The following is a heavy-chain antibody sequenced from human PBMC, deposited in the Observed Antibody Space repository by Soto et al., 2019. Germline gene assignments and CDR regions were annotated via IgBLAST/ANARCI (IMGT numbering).Heavy chain of an antibody. CDR3: AKVLPGPYYEHLFDY. D-gene: IGHD3-3*01. V-gene: IGHV3-53*02. J-gene: IGHJ4*02. CDR2: TYSGGST. Sequence: EVQLVETGGGLIQPGGSLRLSCAASGVTVSSNYMSWVRQAPGKGLEWVSVTYSGGSTYYADSVKGRFTISRDNSKNTLYLQMNSLRAEDTAVYYCAKVLPGPYYEHLFDYWGQGTLDTVSS. CDR1: GVTVSSNY.